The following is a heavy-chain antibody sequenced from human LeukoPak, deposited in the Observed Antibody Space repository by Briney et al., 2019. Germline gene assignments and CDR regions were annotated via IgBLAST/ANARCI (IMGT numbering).Heavy chain of an antibody. CDR2: ISTTSDYI. Sequence: GGSLRLSCAASGFTFSGYSINWVRQAPGKGLEWVSSISTTSDYIHYADSLKGRVAISRDNAKNSLYLQMNSLRAEDTAVYYCARGGIYSQGFDYWGQGLLVTVSS. J-gene: IGHJ4*02. V-gene: IGHV3-21*01. CDR1: GFTFSGYS. D-gene: IGHD6-13*01. CDR3: ARGGIYSQGFDY.